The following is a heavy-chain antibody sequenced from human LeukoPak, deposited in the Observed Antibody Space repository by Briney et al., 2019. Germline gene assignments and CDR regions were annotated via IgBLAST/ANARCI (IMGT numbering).Heavy chain of an antibody. V-gene: IGHV3-23*01. J-gene: IGHJ4*02. Sequence: GGSLRLSCAASGFTFSSYAMSWVRQAPGKGLEWVSAIGGSGGSIYYADSVEGRFTISRDDSKNTLYLQMDSVRAEDTAVYYCAKRPPTRDYDRSGYYYFDYWGQGTLVTVSS. CDR1: GFTFSSYA. CDR2: IGGSGGSI. CDR3: AKRPPTRDYDRSGYYYFDY. D-gene: IGHD3-22*01.